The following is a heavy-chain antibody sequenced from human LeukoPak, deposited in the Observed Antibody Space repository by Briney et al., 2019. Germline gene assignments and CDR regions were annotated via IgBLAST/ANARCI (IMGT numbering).Heavy chain of an antibody. CDR2: ISAYNGNT. D-gene: IGHD6-13*01. V-gene: IGHV1-18*01. CDR3: ARVAAAGTSWFDP. J-gene: IGHJ5*02. CDR1: GYTFTSYG. Sequence: ASVKVSCTASGYTFTSYGISWVRQAPGQGLEWMGWISAYNGNTNYAQKLQGRVTMTTDTSTSTAYMELRRLRSDDTAVYYCARVAAAGTSWFDPWGQGTLVTVSS.